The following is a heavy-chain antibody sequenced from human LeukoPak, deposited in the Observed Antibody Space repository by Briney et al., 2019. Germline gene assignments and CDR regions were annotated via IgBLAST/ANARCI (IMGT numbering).Heavy chain of an antibody. CDR3: ARGYQRPDY. CDR1: GFTFSTYT. D-gene: IGHD2-2*01. J-gene: IGHJ4*02. Sequence: PGGSLRLSCAASGFTFSTYTMNWVRQAPGKGLEWVSSISSSSNNINYADSVKGRFTISRDNAMSSVYLQMNSLRVEDTAVYYCARGYQRPDYWGQGTLITVSS. CDR2: ISSSSNNI. V-gene: IGHV3-21*01.